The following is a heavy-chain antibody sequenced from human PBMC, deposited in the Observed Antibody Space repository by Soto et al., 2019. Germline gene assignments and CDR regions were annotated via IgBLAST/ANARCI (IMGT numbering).Heavy chain of an antibody. V-gene: IGHV1-18*01. CDR3: ARDARGCSGGSCDYYYYGFDV. CDR2: ISAYNGNT. J-gene: IGHJ6*02. Sequence: AVKVSCTASGYTFPSYGISWVRQAPGQGLEWMGWISAYNGNTNYAQKLQGRVTMTTDTSTSTGYMELRSLRSDDSSVYYCARDARGCSGGSCDYYYYGFDVWGQGTTVTVSS. CDR1: GYTFPSYG. D-gene: IGHD2-15*01.